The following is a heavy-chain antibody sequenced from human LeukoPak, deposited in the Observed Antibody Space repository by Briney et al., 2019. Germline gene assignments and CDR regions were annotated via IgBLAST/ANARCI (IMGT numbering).Heavy chain of an antibody. J-gene: IGHJ5*02. Sequence: SGGSLRPSCEASGFTFSGYAMSWVRQAPEKGLEWVSTISGDSSRTYYVDSVQGRFTISRDNSKNTLYLQMNSLRAEDTAVYYCARAREQWLANWFDPWGQGTLVTVSS. CDR2: ISGDSSRT. D-gene: IGHD6-19*01. CDR1: GFTFSGYA. CDR3: ARAREQWLANWFDP. V-gene: IGHV3-23*01.